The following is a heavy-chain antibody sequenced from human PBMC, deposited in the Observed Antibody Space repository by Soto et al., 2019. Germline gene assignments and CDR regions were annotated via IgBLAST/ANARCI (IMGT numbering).Heavy chain of an antibody. CDR2: ISSIGST. V-gene: IGHV4-39*01. D-gene: IGHD4-17*01. CDR3: ARQDHGDYEFFFDY. Sequence: SETLSLTCTVSGASIISTTKYWGWIRQPPGRGLEWIGTISSIGSTYYNPSLEGRVTISVDTSENRFSLKVTSVTAADTGLYYCARQDHGDYEFFFDYWGQGTLVTVSS. J-gene: IGHJ4*02. CDR1: GASIISTTKY.